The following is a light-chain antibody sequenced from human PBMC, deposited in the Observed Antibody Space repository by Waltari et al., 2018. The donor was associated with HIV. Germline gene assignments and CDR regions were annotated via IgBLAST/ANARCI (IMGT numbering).Light chain of an antibody. V-gene: IGKV3-15*01. CDR3: QQYNNLPLT. J-gene: IGKJ4*01. CDR2: GAF. Sequence: EIVMTQSPATLSVSPGERATLSCRASQNITTNLAWYQQKPGQAPRLLIYGAFTRATGIPATFSGSGSGTELTLTISSLQSEDFALYYCQQYNNLPLTFGGGTKVEIK. CDR1: QNITTN.